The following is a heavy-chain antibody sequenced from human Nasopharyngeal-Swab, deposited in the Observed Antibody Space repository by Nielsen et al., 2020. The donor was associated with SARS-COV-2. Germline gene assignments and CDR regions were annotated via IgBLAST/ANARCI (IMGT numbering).Heavy chain of an antibody. V-gene: IGHV3-53*01. D-gene: IGHD2-2*03. J-gene: IGHJ5*02. CDR1: GFTVSSNY. CDR2: IYSGGST. CDR3: AKDPGYCSSTSCYSNWFDP. Sequence: GGSLRLSCAASGFTVSSNYMSWVRQAPGKGLEWVSVIYSGGSTYYADSVKGRFTISRDNSKNTLYLQMNSLRAEDTAVYYCAKDPGYCSSTSCYSNWFDPWGQGTLVTVSS.